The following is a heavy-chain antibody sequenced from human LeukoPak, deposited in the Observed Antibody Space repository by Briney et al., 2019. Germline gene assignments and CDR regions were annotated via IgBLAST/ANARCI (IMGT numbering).Heavy chain of an antibody. CDR2: INHSGST. Sequence: SETLSLTCAVYGGSFSGYYWSWIRQPPGKGLEWIGEINHSGSTNYNPSLKSRVTISVDTSKNQFSLKPSSVTAADTAVYYCARSYYYDYVWGSYREPFDYWGQGTLVTVSS. CDR3: ARSYYYDYVWGSYREPFDY. V-gene: IGHV4-34*01. D-gene: IGHD3-16*02. J-gene: IGHJ4*02. CDR1: GGSFSGYY.